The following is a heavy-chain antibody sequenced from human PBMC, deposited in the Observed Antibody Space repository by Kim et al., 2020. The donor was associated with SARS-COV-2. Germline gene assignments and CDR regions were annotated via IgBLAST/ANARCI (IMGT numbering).Heavy chain of an antibody. V-gene: IGHV4-59*01. CDR3: AGGGDYLLADF. Sequence: SETLSLTCTVSGGSISSYYWSLIRQPPGKGLEWIGYIYYSGTTDYNPSLKSRVTISVDTSKNQFSLKLSSVTSADTAVYYCAGGGDYLLADFWGQGTLVTVSS. CDR2: IYYSGTT. D-gene: IGHD2-21*02. J-gene: IGHJ4*02. CDR1: GGSISSYY.